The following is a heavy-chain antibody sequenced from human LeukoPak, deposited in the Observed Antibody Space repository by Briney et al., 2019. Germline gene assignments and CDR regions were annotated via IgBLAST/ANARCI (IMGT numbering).Heavy chain of an antibody. CDR3: AKDLGDGTFDY. Sequence: GGSLRLSCAASGFTFSSYGMHWVRQAPGKGLEWVAVISYDGSNKYYADSVKGRFTISRDNSKNTLYLQMNSLRAEDTAVYYCAKDLGDGTFDYWGQGTLVTVSS. CDR2: ISYDGSNK. D-gene: IGHD2-21*02. J-gene: IGHJ4*02. CDR1: GFTFSSYG. V-gene: IGHV3-30*18.